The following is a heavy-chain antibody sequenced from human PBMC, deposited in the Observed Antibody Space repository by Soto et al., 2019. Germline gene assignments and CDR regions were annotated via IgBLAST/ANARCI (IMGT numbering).Heavy chain of an antibody. J-gene: IGHJ3*02. Sequence: PSETLSLTCTVSGGSISSGGYYWSWIRQHPGKGLEWIGYIYYSGSTYYNPSLKSRVTISVDTSKNQFSLKLSSVTAADTAVYYCARGGYGSGSYQVSGAFDSWGEGPMGTVSS. CDR3: ARGGYGSGSYQVSGAFDS. D-gene: IGHD3-10*01. CDR2: IYYSGST. V-gene: IGHV4-31*03. CDR1: GGSISSGGYY.